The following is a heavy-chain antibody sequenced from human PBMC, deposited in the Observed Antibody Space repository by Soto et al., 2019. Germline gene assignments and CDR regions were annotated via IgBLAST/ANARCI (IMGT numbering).Heavy chain of an antibody. J-gene: IGHJ4*02. CDR2: ISKDGNDQ. D-gene: IGHD1-26*01. CDR3: AKDRWEFTRYFDS. V-gene: IGHV3-30*18. Sequence: QVQLVESGGGVVQPGTSLRLSCAASGFTFTNYGMHWVRQVPGKGLEWVAVISKDGNDQYFADSVKGRFSVSRDNSKNTLHLQMNSLRPEDTAVYYCAKDRWEFTRYFDSWGQGTLVLVSS. CDR1: GFTFTNYG.